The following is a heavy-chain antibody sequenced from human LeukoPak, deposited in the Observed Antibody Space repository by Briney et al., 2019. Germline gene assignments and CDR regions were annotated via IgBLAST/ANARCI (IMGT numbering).Heavy chain of an antibody. Sequence: PGGSLRLSCAASGFTFNTYAMSWVRQAPGKGLEWVSGVSGSGGNTYYTDSVKGRFTISRDNSKNTLYLEMNSLRAEDTAVYYCARGRYEFSAGMDVWGQGTTVTVSS. CDR3: ARGRYEFSAGMDV. CDR1: GFTFNTYA. J-gene: IGHJ6*02. V-gene: IGHV3-23*01. CDR2: VSGSGGNT. D-gene: IGHD5-12*01.